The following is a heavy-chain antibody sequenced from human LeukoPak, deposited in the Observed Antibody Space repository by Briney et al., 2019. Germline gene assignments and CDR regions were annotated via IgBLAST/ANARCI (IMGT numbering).Heavy chain of an antibody. J-gene: IGHJ3*02. CDR3: ARFRGAFDI. V-gene: IGHV3-21*01. D-gene: IGHD5-24*01. CDR1: GFTFSSYS. Sequence: GGSLSLSCAASGFTFSSYSMNWGRQAPGKGLEWVSSISSSSSYIYYADSVKGRFTISRDNAKNSLYLQMNSLRAEDTAVYYCARFRGAFDIWGQGTMVTVSS. CDR2: ISSSSSYI.